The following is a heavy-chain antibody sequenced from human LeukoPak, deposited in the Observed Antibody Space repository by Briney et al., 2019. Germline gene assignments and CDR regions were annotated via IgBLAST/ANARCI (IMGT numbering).Heavy chain of an antibody. CDR2: LYTSGST. D-gene: IGHD3-10*01. CDR3: ARFYYYGSGFDY. V-gene: IGHV4-61*02. Sequence: PSETLSLTCTVSGGSISSGSYYWSWIRQPAGKGLEWIGRLYTSGSTNYNPSLKSRVTISVDTSKNQFSLNLSSVTAADTAVYYCARFYYYGSGFDYWGQGTLVTVSS. CDR1: GGSISSGSYY. J-gene: IGHJ4*02.